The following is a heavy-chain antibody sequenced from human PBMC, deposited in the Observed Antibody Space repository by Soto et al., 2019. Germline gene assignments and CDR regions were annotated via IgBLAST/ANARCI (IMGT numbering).Heavy chain of an antibody. Sequence: GSLRLSCAASGFTFSSYAMSWVRQAPGKGLEWVSAISGSGGSTYYADSVKGRFTISRDNSKNTLYLQMNSLRAEDTAVYYCAKDRAPYDFWSGYLPYYYYGMDVWGQGTTVTVSS. J-gene: IGHJ6*02. D-gene: IGHD3-3*01. V-gene: IGHV3-23*01. CDR2: ISGSGGST. CDR3: AKDRAPYDFWSGYLPYYYYGMDV. CDR1: GFTFSSYA.